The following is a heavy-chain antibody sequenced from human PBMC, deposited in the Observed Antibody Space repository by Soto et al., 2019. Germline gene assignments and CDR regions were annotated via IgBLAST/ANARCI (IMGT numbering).Heavy chain of an antibody. CDR3: ARDSGGVIRISNLWSFDY. Sequence: QVQLVESGGGVVQPGRSLRLSCAASGFTFSSYGMHWVRQAPGKGLEWVAVIWYDGSNKYYADSVKGRFTISRDNSKNTLYLRMNSLRAEDTAVYYCARDSGGVIRISNLWSFDYWGQGTLVTVSS. CDR1: GFTFSSYG. J-gene: IGHJ4*02. CDR2: IWYDGSNK. D-gene: IGHD3-16*02. V-gene: IGHV3-33*01.